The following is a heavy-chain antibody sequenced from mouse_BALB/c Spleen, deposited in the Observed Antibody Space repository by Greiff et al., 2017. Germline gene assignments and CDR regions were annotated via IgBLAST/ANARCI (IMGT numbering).Heavy chain of an antibody. CDR1: GYTFTSYW. Sequence: QVQLQQSGAELVKPGASVKLSCKASGYTFTSYWMHWVKQRPGQGLEWIGEINPSNGRTNYNEKFKSKATLTVDKSSSTAYMQLSSLTSEDSAVYYCAEGRAAMDYWGQGTSVTVSS. CDR3: AEGRAAMDY. CDR2: INPSNGRT. V-gene: IGHV1S81*02. J-gene: IGHJ4*01.